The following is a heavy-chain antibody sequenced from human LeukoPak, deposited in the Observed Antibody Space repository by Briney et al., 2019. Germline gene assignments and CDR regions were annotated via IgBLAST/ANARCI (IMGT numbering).Heavy chain of an antibody. CDR2: IHTSGST. CDR3: ARDNVWFGSPPGWFDP. J-gene: IGHJ5*02. V-gene: IGHV4-4*07. CDR1: GVSISSYY. D-gene: IGHD3-10*01. Sequence: SETLSLTCTVSGVSISSYYWSWIRQPAGKGLEWIGRIHTSGSTNYNPSLKSRVTMSVDTSKNQFSLKLSSVTAADTAVYYCARDNVWFGSPPGWFDPWGQGTLVTVSS.